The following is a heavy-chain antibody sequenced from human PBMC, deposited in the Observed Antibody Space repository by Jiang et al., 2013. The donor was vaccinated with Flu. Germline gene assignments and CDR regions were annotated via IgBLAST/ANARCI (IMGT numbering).Heavy chain of an antibody. CDR1: NYSINRNNY. CDR2: IFHNGIT. CDR3: ARGYIMARYGFDY. Sequence: SQTLSLTCDVSNYSINRNNYWGWIRQSPGMGLEWIGSIFHNGITYYNPTLESRVTLSIDTSKNKFSLTVRSVNAADTAVYFCARGYIMARYGFDYWGQGNRGHRLL. J-gene: IGHJ4*02. D-gene: IGHD5-12*01. V-gene: IGHV4-38-2*01.